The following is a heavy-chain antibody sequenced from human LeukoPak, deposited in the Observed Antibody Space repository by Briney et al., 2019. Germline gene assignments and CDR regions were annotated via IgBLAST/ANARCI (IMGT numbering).Heavy chain of an antibody. J-gene: IGHJ3*02. V-gene: IGHV4-59*01. CDR1: GGSISSYY. CDR3: ARGLTYYFDSSGYYVTDAFDI. D-gene: IGHD3-22*01. CDR2: IYYSGST. Sequence: PSETLSLTCTVSGGSISSYYWSWIRQPPGKGLEWIGYIYYSGSTNYNPSLKSRVTISVDTSKNQFSLKLTSVTAADTAVYYCARGLTYYFDSSGYYVTDAFDIWGQGTMVTVSS.